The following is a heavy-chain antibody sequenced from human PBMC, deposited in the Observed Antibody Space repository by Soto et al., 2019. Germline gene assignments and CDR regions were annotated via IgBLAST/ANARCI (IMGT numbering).Heavy chain of an antibody. Sequence: SETLSLTCTVSGGSISSYYWSWIRQPPGKGLEWIGYIYYSGSTNYNPSLKSRVTISVDTSKNQFSLKLSSVTAADTAVYYCARAPYYDFWSGSLDYWGQGTLVTVSS. CDR3: ARAPYYDFWSGSLDY. CDR2: IYYSGST. D-gene: IGHD3-3*01. CDR1: GGSISSYY. V-gene: IGHV4-59*08. J-gene: IGHJ4*02.